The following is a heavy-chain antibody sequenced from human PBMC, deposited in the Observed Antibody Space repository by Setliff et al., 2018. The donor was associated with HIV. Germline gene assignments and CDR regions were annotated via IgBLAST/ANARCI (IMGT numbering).Heavy chain of an antibody. J-gene: IGHJ4*02. V-gene: IGHV3-11*01. CDR1: GFTFSDYS. Sequence: GGSLRLSCAASGFTFSDYSMSWIRQAPGKGLEWVSYISDPIYYADSVKGRFTISRDNAKNSLYLQMNSLRAEDTAVYYCARDAKTVYFDSWGQGTQVTVSS. CDR2: ISDPI. CDR3: ARDAKTVYFDS. D-gene: IGHD4-4*01.